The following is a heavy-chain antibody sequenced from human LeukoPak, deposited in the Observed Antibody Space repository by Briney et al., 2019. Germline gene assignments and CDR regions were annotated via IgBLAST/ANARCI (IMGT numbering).Heavy chain of an antibody. Sequence: PGGSLRLSCAASGFTFSTYDMDWVRQALGKGLEWVSGISGSSGSTYYADSVKGRFTISRDNSKNTLYLQMNNLRAEDTAIYYCAKGYCSSTSCYTDGMDVWGKGTTVTVSS. D-gene: IGHD2-2*02. CDR2: ISGSSGST. J-gene: IGHJ6*04. V-gene: IGHV3-23*01. CDR1: GFTFSTYD. CDR3: AKGYCSSTSCYTDGMDV.